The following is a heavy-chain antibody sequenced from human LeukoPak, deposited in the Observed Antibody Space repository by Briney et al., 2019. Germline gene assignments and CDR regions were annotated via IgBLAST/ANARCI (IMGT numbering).Heavy chain of an antibody. CDR3: ARRAGEYSHPYDY. J-gene: IGHJ4*02. CDR2: IYSGGNT. Sequence: PGGSLRLSCTVSGFTVSSNSWSWVRQAPGKGLEWVSSIYSGGNTHYSDSVKGRFTLSRDNSKNTLYLQMNSLRAEDTAIYYCARRAGEYSHPYDYWGQGTLVTVSS. D-gene: IGHD2-15*01. CDR1: GFTVSSNS. V-gene: IGHV3-53*01.